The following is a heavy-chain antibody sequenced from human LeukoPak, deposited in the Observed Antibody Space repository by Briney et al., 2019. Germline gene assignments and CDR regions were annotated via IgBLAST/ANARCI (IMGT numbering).Heavy chain of an antibody. V-gene: IGHV4-39*01. CDR1: GASTTSRGSC. Sequence: PSETLSLTCTVSGASTTSRGSCWGWLRQPPGKGLEWIGSLYYSGSTYYNPSLKSRVTISVDTSKNQFSLKLNSVSAADTAVYYCARRKIEVAGIIDYWGQGTLVTVSS. D-gene: IGHD6-19*01. J-gene: IGHJ4*02. CDR2: LYYSGST. CDR3: ARRKIEVAGIIDY.